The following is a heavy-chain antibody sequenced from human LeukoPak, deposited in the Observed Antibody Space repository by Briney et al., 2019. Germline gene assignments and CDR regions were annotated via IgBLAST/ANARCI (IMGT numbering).Heavy chain of an antibody. CDR2: IKQDGSEK. Sequence: GGSLRPSCAASGFTFSSYWMSWVRQAPGKGLEWVANIKQDGSEKYYVDSVKGRFTISRDNAKNSLYLQMNSLRAEDTAVYYCAREGNGGDGYNDYYYYGTDVWGQGTTVTVSS. CDR3: AREGNGGDGYNDYYYYGTDV. D-gene: IGHD5-24*01. CDR1: GFTFSSYW. J-gene: IGHJ6*02. V-gene: IGHV3-7*01.